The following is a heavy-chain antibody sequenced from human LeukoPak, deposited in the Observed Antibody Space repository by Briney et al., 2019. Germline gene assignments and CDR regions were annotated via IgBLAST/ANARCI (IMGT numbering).Heavy chain of an antibody. D-gene: IGHD6-19*01. Sequence: GGSLRLSCAASGFTFSSYAVSWVRQAPGKGLEWVSAISGRGGSTYYADSVKGRFTISRDNSKNTLYLQMNSLRAEDTAVYYCAKVTSSGWQGGWGQGTLVTVSS. CDR2: ISGRGGST. CDR3: AKVTSSGWQGG. CDR1: GFTFSSYA. J-gene: IGHJ4*02. V-gene: IGHV3-23*01.